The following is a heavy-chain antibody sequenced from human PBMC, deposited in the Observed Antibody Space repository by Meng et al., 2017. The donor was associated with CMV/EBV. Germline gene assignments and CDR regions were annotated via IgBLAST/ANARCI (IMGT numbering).Heavy chain of an antibody. V-gene: IGHV3-48*03. J-gene: IGHJ3*02. Sequence: GGSLRLSCAASGFTFSDHEMNWVRQAPGKGLEWVSYISSSGSLSYYSDSVKGRFTNSRDNAKSSLYLQMNNLRVEDTAVYYCARETTDAFDIWGQGTLVTVSS. D-gene: IGHD4-11*01. CDR1: GFTFSDHE. CDR3: ARETTDAFDI. CDR2: ISSSGSLS.